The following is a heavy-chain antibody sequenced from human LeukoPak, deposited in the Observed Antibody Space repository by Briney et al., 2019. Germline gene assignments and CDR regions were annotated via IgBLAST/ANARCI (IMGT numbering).Heavy chain of an antibody. Sequence: SGPTLVKPTQTLTLTCTFSGFSLNTGDVGVGWIRQPPGEALEWLALISRDDDQRYSPSLKNRLTITKDTSKNQVVLTMTNMDPVDTATYYCAHTGSPHGDDWFDPWGQGTLVTVSS. CDR3: AHTGSPHGDDWFDP. J-gene: IGHJ5*02. CDR1: GFSLNTGDVG. V-gene: IGHV2-5*02. CDR2: ISRDDDQ. D-gene: IGHD7-27*01.